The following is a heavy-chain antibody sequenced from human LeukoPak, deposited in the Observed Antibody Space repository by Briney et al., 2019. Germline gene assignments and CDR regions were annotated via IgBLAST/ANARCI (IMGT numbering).Heavy chain of an antibody. CDR2: IIPIFGTA. CDR3: ARDIVGATEGHAFDI. V-gene: IGHV1-69*05. J-gene: IGHJ3*02. D-gene: IGHD1-26*01. CDR1: GGTFSSYA. Sequence: GASVKVSCKASGGTFSSYAISWVRQAPGQGLEWMGGIIPIFGTANYAQKFQGRVTITTDESTSTAYMELSSLRSEDTAVYYCARDIVGATEGHAFDIWGQGTMVTVSS.